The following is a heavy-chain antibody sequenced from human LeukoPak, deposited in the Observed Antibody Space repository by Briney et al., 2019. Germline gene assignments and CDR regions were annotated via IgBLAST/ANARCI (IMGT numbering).Heavy chain of an antibody. D-gene: IGHD2-2*02. J-gene: IGHJ6*03. CDR1: GYTFTSYD. CDR3: ARGHCSSTSCYTYRDYYYYMDV. V-gene: IGHV1-8*03. CDR2: MNPNSGNT. Sequence: ASVKVSCKASGYTFTSYDINWVRQATGQGLEWMGWMNPNSGNTGYAQKFQGRVTITRNTSISTAYMELSSLRSEDTAVYYCARGHCSSTSCYTYRDYYYYMDVWGNGTTVTVSS.